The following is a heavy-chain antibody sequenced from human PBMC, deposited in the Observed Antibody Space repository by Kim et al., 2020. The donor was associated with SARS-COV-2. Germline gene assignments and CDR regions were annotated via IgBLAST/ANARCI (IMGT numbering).Heavy chain of an antibody. D-gene: IGHD2-15*01. Sequence: SDTRYSPSFQGQVTISADKSISTAYLQWSSLKASDTAMYYCARRSGGMDVWGQGTTVTVSS. CDR3: ARRSGGMDV. CDR2: SDT. J-gene: IGHJ6*02. V-gene: IGHV5-51*01.